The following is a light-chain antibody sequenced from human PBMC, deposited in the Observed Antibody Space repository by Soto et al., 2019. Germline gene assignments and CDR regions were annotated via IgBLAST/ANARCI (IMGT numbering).Light chain of an antibody. Sequence: DIQITRSPSTLSASLEDRVTITCRASQSISSWLAWYQQKPGKAPKLLIYDASSLESGVPSRFSGSGSGTEFTLTISSLQLDDFATYYCQQYNSYWTFGQRTKVDIK. CDR3: QQYNSYWT. CDR1: QSISSW. CDR2: DAS. V-gene: IGKV1-5*01. J-gene: IGKJ1*01.